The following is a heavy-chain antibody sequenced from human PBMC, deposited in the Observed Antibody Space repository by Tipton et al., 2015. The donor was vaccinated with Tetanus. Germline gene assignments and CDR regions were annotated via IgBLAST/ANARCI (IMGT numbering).Heavy chain of an antibody. V-gene: IGHV4-59*02. CDR2: ITDTGKT. CDR3: ATDRRGPGEVRGLDN. D-gene: IGHD3-10*01. J-gene: IGHJ4*02. Sequence: TLSLTCNVSGVSVTTYHWSWIRQPPGKGLEWLGYITDTGKTNYSPSLRNRLTISIDTSKTHFSLRLDSVTAADTAVYYCATDRRGPGEVRGLDNWGQGALVTVSS. CDR1: GVSVTTYH.